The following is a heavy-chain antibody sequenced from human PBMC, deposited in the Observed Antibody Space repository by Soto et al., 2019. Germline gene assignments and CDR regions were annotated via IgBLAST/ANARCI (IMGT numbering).Heavy chain of an antibody. CDR3: ARDGWVVVAGLDY. J-gene: IGHJ4*02. CDR1: GLTFSTYG. V-gene: IGHV3-33*01. CDR2: MWYDGSNK. D-gene: IGHD2-15*01. Sequence: QVQLVESGGGVVQPGRSLRLSCAASGLTFSTYGMHWVRQAPGKGLEWVAGMWYDGSNKYYADSVKGRFTISRDNSKNTLYLQMNSLRAEDTAVYYCARDGWVVVAGLDYSGQGTLVTVSS.